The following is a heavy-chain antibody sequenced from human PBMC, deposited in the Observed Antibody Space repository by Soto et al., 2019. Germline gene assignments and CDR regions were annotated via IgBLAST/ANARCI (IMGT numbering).Heavy chain of an antibody. Sequence: PGGSLRLSCAASGFTFSSYGMHWVRQAPGKGLEWVAVIWYDGSNKYYADSVKGRFTISRDNSKNTLYLQMNSLRAEDTAVYYCARDLGYSGYFDYWGQGTLVTVSS. CDR2: IWYDGSNK. CDR1: GFTFSSYG. D-gene: IGHD5-12*01. V-gene: IGHV3-33*01. J-gene: IGHJ4*02. CDR3: ARDLGYSGYFDY.